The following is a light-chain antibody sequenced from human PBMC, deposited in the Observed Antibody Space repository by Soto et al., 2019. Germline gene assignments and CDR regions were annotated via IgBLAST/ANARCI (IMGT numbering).Light chain of an antibody. CDR3: QQYNTYWWA. Sequence: DIQMTQSPSTLSASVGDSVTITCRASESISKYLAWYQQKPGEAPRLLIYKASSLEGGVPSRFSGSGSGTEFTLTISSLQPDDFATYYCQQYNTYWWAFGQGTRVEVK. CDR2: KAS. J-gene: IGKJ1*01. V-gene: IGKV1-5*03. CDR1: ESISKY.